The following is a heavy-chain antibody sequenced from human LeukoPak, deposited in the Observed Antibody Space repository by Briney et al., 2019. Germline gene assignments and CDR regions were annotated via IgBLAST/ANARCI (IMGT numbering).Heavy chain of an antibody. Sequence: SQTLSLTCTVSGGSISSGSYYWSWIRQPAGKGLEWIGRIYTSGSTNYNPSLKSRVTISVDTSKNQFSLKLSSVTAADTAVYYCARFAIFGVVPDAFDIWGQGTMVTVSS. V-gene: IGHV4-61*02. CDR1: GGSISSGSYY. J-gene: IGHJ3*02. CDR3: ARFAIFGVVPDAFDI. D-gene: IGHD3-3*01. CDR2: IYTSGST.